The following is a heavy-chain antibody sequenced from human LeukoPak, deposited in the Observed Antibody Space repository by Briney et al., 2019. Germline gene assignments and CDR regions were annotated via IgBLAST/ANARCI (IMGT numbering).Heavy chain of an antibody. CDR1: GYTFSSND. D-gene: IGHD1-26*01. CDR3: ARGYSSGSYGFYYYYMDV. Sequence: ASVKVSCKASGYTFSSNDINWVRQATGQGLEWMGWMNPNSGNTGYAQKFQDGVTMTRNTSISTAYMELSSLRSEDTAVYYCARGYSSGSYGFYYYYMDVWGKGTTVTISS. V-gene: IGHV1-8*01. J-gene: IGHJ6*03. CDR2: MNPNSGNT.